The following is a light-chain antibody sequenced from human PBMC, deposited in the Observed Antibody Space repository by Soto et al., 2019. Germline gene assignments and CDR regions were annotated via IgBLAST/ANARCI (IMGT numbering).Light chain of an antibody. CDR1: QSISYY. CDR3: QQSYSTAWT. V-gene: IGKV1-39*01. J-gene: IGKJ1*01. CDR2: STS. Sequence: DIQMTQSPSSLSASVGDRVTITCRASQSISYYLNWYQQKQGRAPRLLIYSTSTLQSGVPSKFSGSASGTDFTLTISSLQPEDFATYYCQQSYSTAWTFGQGTKV.